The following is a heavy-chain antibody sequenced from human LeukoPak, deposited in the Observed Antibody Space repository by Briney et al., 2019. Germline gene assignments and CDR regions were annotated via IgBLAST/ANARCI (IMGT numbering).Heavy chain of an antibody. D-gene: IGHD6-25*01. CDR1: GFTFSSYW. CDR3: ARVGARLGAFDI. Sequence: GGSLRLSCAASGFTFSSYWMHWVRQAPGKGLVWVSRIKSDGSTTTYADSVKGRFTISRDSAKNTLYLQMNSLRAEDTAVYYCARVGARLGAFDIWGQGTMVTVSS. CDR2: IKSDGSTT. V-gene: IGHV3-74*01. J-gene: IGHJ3*02.